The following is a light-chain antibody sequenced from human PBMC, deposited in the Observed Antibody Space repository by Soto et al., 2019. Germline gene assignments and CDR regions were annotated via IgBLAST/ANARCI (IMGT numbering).Light chain of an antibody. CDR1: QSVGSTN. Sequence: EIVLTQSPATLSLSPGERATLSCGASQSVGSTNLAWYQQKPGLAPRLLIYDASSRATGIPDRFSGSGSGTDFTLIISRLEPEDFAVYHCQQYGSSPFTFGPGTKVDIK. CDR2: DAS. CDR3: QQYGSSPFT. J-gene: IGKJ3*01. V-gene: IGKV3D-20*01.